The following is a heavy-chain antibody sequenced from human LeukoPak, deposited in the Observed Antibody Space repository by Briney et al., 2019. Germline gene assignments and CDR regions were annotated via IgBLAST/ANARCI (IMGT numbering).Heavy chain of an antibody. Sequence: PGGSLRLSCAASGFTFSSYSMNWVRQAPGKGLEWVSSISSSSSYIYYADSVKGRFTISRDNAKNSLFLQMNSLRDEDTAVYYCARDVPPSAGSYYTFDYWGQGTLVTVSS. CDR1: GFTFSSYS. CDR2: ISSSSSYI. V-gene: IGHV3-21*01. D-gene: IGHD1-26*01. J-gene: IGHJ4*02. CDR3: ARDVPPSAGSYYTFDY.